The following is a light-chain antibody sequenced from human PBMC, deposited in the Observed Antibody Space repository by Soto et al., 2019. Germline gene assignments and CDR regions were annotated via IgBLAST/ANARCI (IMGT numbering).Light chain of an antibody. Sequence: DIQMTQSPSSLSASVGDRVTITCRASQSISSYLNWYQQKPGKAPKLLIYDASSLESGVPSRFSGSGSGTEFTLTISSLQPDDFATYHCQHYDSYSEAFGQGTKVDIK. J-gene: IGKJ1*01. CDR3: QHYDSYSEA. CDR2: DAS. CDR1: QSISSY. V-gene: IGKV1-5*01.